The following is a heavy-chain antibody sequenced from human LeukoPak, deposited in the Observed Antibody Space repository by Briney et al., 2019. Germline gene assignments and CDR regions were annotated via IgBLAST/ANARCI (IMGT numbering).Heavy chain of an antibody. CDR2: ISGSGGTT. CDR1: RFTFSSYF. V-gene: IGHV3-23*01. Sequence: TGGSLRLSCAASRFTFSSYFMSWVRQAPGKGLEWVSVISGSGGTTYYAVSVKGRFTISRDNSKNTLYLQMNSLRAEDTAVYFCAREISYGDYPSGDAFDNWGQGTMVTVSS. D-gene: IGHD4-17*01. J-gene: IGHJ3*02. CDR3: AREISYGDYPSGDAFDN.